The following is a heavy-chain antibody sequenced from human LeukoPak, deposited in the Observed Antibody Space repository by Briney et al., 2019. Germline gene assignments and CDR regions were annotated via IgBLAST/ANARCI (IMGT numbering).Heavy chain of an antibody. D-gene: IGHD6-13*01. CDR3: ARGPSSSWYYFDY. Sequence: GSLRLSCAASGFTFSSYAMSWIRQPPGKGLEWIGYIYYSGSTNYNPSLKSRVTISVDTSKNQFSLKLSSVTAADTAVYYCARGPSSSWYYFDYWGQGTLVTVSS. CDR1: GFTFSSYA. V-gene: IGHV4-59*01. CDR2: IYYSGST. J-gene: IGHJ4*02.